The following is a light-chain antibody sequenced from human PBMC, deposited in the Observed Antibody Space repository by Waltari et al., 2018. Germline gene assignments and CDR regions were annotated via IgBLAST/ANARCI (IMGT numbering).Light chain of an antibody. CDR2: YDN. J-gene: IGLJ7*01. CDR3: IVWVSYSDHAV. Sequence: SYVLTQPPSVSVAPGKTATITCGGNNIGSKSVHWYQQKPGQAPVLVMYYDNDPPSGTPERFSGANSGNTAILTISRVEAGDEDDYYCIVWVSYSDHAVFGGGTQLTVL. V-gene: IGLV3-21*04. CDR1: NIGSKS.